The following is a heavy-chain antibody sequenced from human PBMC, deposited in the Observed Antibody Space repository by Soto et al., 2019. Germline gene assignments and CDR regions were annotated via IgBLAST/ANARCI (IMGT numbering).Heavy chain of an antibody. CDR1: GFTFSSYW. V-gene: IGHV3-7*01. CDR3: ARVNAFWSGYYSHGYYYGMDV. D-gene: IGHD3-3*01. J-gene: IGHJ6*02. CDR2: IKQDGSEK. Sequence: GGSLRLSCAASGFTFSSYWMSWVRQAPRKGLEWVANIKQDGSEKYYVDSVKGRFTISRDNAKNSLYLQMNSLRAEDTAVYYCARVNAFWSGYYSHGYYYGMDVWGQGTTVTVSS.